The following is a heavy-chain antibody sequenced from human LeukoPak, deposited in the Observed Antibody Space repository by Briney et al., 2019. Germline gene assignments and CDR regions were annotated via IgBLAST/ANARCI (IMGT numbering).Heavy chain of an antibody. CDR3: ARTTAGATEGAFDI. Sequence: ASVKVSCKASGYTFENYGITWVRQAPGQGLEWMGWISGYNGNTDYAEKLQGRVTMTTDTSTSTAYMELRSLRSDDTAVHYCARTTAGATEGAFDIWGQGTMVTVSS. CDR2: ISGYNGNT. D-gene: IGHD1-26*01. CDR1: GYTFENYG. V-gene: IGHV1-18*01. J-gene: IGHJ3*02.